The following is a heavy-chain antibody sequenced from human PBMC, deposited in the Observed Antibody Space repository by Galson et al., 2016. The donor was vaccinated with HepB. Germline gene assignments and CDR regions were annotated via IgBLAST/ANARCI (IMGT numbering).Heavy chain of an antibody. CDR2: IKTIAEGGTT. Sequence: SLRLSCAASGFTFKSAWMNWVRQTPGKGLEWVGRIKTIAEGGTTDYAAPVKGRFTISRDDSENTVYLQMSSLKTEDSAVYYCTTWRGATVRKVVPRSDYWGQGTLVTVSS. CDR3: TTWRGATVRKVVPRSDY. V-gene: IGHV3-15*07. J-gene: IGHJ4*02. D-gene: IGHD3-10*01. CDR1: GFTFKSAW.